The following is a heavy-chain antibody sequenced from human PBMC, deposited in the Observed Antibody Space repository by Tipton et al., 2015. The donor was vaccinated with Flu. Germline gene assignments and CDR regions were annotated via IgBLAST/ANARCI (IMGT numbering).Heavy chain of an antibody. D-gene: IGHD7-27*01. CDR2: IYYSGTT. CDR3: ATKFANWGVWEPRDY. V-gene: IGHV4-39*07. CDR1: GGSISSSSYY. Sequence: TLSLTCAVSGGSISSSSYYWGWIRQPPEKGLEWIGGIYYSGTTYYNPSLKSRVTISVDTSKNQFSLKLSSVTAADTAVYYCATKFANWGVWEPRDYWGQGTLVTVSS. J-gene: IGHJ4*02.